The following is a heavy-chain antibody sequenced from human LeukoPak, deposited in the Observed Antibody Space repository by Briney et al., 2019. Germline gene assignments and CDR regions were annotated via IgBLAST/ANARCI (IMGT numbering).Heavy chain of an antibody. D-gene: IGHD3-10*01. J-gene: IGHJ5*01. CDR1: GFTFGSYA. V-gene: IGHV3-23*01. Sequence: GGSLRLSCATSGFTFGSYAMTWVRQAPGKGLEWVSGITGVGSTPYYADSVKGRFTISRDNSKNTLYLQMNSLRGEDTAAYYCAKGAVRGSGRINWFDSWGQGTLVTVSS. CDR3: AKGAVRGSGRINWFDS. CDR2: ITGVGSTP.